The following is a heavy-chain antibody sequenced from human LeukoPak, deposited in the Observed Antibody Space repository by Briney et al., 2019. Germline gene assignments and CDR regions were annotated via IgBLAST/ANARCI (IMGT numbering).Heavy chain of an antibody. Sequence: ASVKVSCKASGYTFTNYDINWVRQATGQGPEWMGWMNPKSGNTGYAQKFQGRVTMTRNTSISTAYMELSSLRSDDTAVYYCAKDQDIVVVVAARLQRAMCGFDPWGQGTLVTVSS. V-gene: IGHV1-8*01. D-gene: IGHD2-15*01. CDR1: GYTFTNYD. CDR3: AKDQDIVVVVAARLQRAMCGFDP. CDR2: MNPKSGNT. J-gene: IGHJ5*02.